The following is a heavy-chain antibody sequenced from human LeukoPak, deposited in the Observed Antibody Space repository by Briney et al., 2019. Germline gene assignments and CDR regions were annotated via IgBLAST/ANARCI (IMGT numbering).Heavy chain of an antibody. CDR2: ISAYNGNT. CDR1: GYTFTSNG. V-gene: IGHV1-18*01. Sequence: ASVKVSCKASGYTFTSNGISWVRQAPGQGLEWMGWISAYNGNTNYAQKLQGRVTMTTDTSTSTAYMELRSLRSDDTAVYYCARATCIAAADWRCWFDPWGQGTLVTVSS. D-gene: IGHD6-13*01. CDR3: ARATCIAAADWRCWFDP. J-gene: IGHJ5*02.